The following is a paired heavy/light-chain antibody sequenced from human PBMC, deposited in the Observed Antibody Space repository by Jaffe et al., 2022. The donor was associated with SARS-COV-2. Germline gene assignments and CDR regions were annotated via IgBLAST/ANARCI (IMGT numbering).Light chain of an antibody. Sequence: EIVMTQSPATLPVSPGERATLSCRATQSVSSKLAWYQQKPGQAPRLLIFDASTRATGIPARFSGSGSGTDFTLTISSLQPEDFAVYYCQQYDNWPPWTFGQGTKVEIK. V-gene: IGKV3-15*01. J-gene: IGKJ1*01. CDR2: DAS. CDR1: QSVSSK. CDR3: QQYDNWPPWT.
Heavy chain of an antibody. CDR2: IYPGDSDT. V-gene: IGHV5-51*01. CDR3: ARRGEAHQLVRGWYFDL. CDR1: GYSFSHYW. J-gene: IGHJ2*01. Sequence: EVQLIQSGAEVKKPGESLRISCKGSGYSFSHYWIGWVRQMPGKGLEWMGIIYPGDSDTRYSPSFQGQVSISADKSITTAYLQWSSLQASDTAMYYCARRGEAHQLVRGWYFDLWGRGTLVTVSS. D-gene: IGHD3-10*01.